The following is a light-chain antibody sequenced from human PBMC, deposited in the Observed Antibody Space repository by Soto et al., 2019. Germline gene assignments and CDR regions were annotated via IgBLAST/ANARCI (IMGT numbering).Light chain of an antibody. V-gene: IGKV1-17*01. Sequence: DIQMTQSPSSLSASVGDRVTITCRASQGIRNDLAWYQQKPGKAPKCLIYTASSLQPGVPSRFSGSRSGAEFTLTISSLQPEDFADYYCLQYNGFPYSFGQGTKLEIK. CDR1: QGIRND. CDR2: TAS. CDR3: LQYNGFPYS. J-gene: IGKJ2*03.